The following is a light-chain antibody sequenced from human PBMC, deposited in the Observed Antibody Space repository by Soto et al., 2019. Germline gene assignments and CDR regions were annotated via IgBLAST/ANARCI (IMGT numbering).Light chain of an antibody. CDR3: QQRSRWPRGT. CDR2: AAS. CDR1: QNVGNN. Sequence: VLTQSPANLSLSPGESATLSCRASQNVGNNLAWYQQKSGQAPRLLIYAASDRATGLPARFSGRLSGTDFTLTISSLEPEDFATYFCQQRSRWPRGTFGRGTKLE. V-gene: IGKV3-11*01. J-gene: IGKJ2*02.